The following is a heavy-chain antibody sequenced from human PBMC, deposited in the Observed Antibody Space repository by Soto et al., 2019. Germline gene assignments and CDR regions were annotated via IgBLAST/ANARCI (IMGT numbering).Heavy chain of an antibody. V-gene: IGHV3-7*05. CDR3: ARSELLYLYWLLSDY. J-gene: IGHJ4*02. D-gene: IGHD3-9*01. CDR1: GFTFSSYW. Sequence: EVQLVESGGGLVQPGGSLRLSCAASGFTFSSYWMSWVRQAPGKGLEWVANIKQDGSEKYYVDSVKGRFTISRDNAKNSLYLQMNSLRAEDTAVYDCARSELLYLYWLLSDYRGQGTLVTVSS. CDR2: IKQDGSEK.